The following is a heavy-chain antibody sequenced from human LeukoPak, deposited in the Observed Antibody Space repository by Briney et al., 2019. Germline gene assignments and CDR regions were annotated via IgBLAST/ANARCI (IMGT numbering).Heavy chain of an antibody. CDR1: GYTFTIYG. CDR3: ARAGITSGWVQNMDY. Sequence: ASVTVSCKSSGYTFTIYGINWVRQAPGQGLELMGWISAYNGNTKHAQKLQGKVTMTTDTSTSTAYMELRSLRSDDTAVYYCARAGITSGWVQNMDYWGQGTLVTVSS. CDR2: ISAYNGNT. J-gene: IGHJ4*02. V-gene: IGHV1-18*01. D-gene: IGHD6-19*01.